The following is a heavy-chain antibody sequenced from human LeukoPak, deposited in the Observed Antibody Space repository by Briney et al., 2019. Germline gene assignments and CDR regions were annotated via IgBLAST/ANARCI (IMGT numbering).Heavy chain of an antibody. V-gene: IGHV4-4*02. D-gene: IGHD6-13*01. CDR2: IYHSGST. CDR1: GGSISSSNW. Sequence: SGTLSLTCAVSGGSISSSNWWSWVRQPPGKGLEWIGYIYHSGSTYYNPSLKSRVTISVDRSKNQFSLKLSSVTAADTAVYYCARGSFIAAAYFDYWGQGTLVTVSS. J-gene: IGHJ4*02. CDR3: ARGSFIAAAYFDY.